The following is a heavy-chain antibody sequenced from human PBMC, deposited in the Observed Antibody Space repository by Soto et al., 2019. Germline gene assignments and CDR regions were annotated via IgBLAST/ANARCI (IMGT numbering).Heavy chain of an antibody. V-gene: IGHV4-34*01. CDR1: GGSFSGYY. J-gene: IGHJ4*02. Sequence: SETLSLTCAVYGGSFSGYYWSWIRQPPGKGLEWIGEINHSGNTNYNPSLKSRVTISVDTSKNQFSLKLSSVTAADTAVYYCARGGVAAAAPSDRVKAFDYWGQGTLVTVSS. D-gene: IGHD6-13*01. CDR2: INHSGNT. CDR3: ARGGVAAAAPSDRVKAFDY.